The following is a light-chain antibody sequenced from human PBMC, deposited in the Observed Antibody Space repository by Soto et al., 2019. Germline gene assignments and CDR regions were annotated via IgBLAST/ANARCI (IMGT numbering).Light chain of an antibody. CDR1: VSDVGSYNY. V-gene: IGLV2-11*01. CDR3: AAWDDSLNAL. Sequence: QSALTQPRSVSGSPGQSVTISCTGTVSDVGSYNYVSWYQHHPGKAPKLMIYDVSERPSGVPDRFSGSKSGNTASLTISDLQAEDEADYYCAAWDDSLNALFGTGTKLTVL. J-gene: IGLJ1*01. CDR2: DVS.